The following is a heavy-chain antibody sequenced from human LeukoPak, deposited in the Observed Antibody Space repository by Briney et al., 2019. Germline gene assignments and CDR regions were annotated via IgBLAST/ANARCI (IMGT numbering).Heavy chain of an antibody. CDR1: GYTFTGYY. D-gene: IGHD5-18*01. CDR2: INPNSGGT. Sequence: WASVKVSCKASGYTFTGYYMHWVRQAPGQGLEWMGWINPNSGGTNYAQKFQGRVTMTRDTPISTAYMELSRLRSDDTAVYYCARDTGYSYGSLRDYWGQGTLVTVSS. J-gene: IGHJ4*02. CDR3: ARDTGYSYGSLRDY. V-gene: IGHV1-2*02.